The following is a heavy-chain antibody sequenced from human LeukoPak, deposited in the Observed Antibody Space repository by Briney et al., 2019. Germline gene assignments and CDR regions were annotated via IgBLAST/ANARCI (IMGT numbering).Heavy chain of an antibody. Sequence: SETLSPTCTVSGGSISSYYWSWIRQPPGKGLEWIGYIYYSGSTNYNPSLKSRVTISVDTSKNQFSLKLSSVTAADTAVYYCARGDTAMPIGDYWGQGTLVTVSS. V-gene: IGHV4-59*01. CDR2: IYYSGST. J-gene: IGHJ4*02. D-gene: IGHD5-18*01. CDR1: GGSISSYY. CDR3: ARGDTAMPIGDY.